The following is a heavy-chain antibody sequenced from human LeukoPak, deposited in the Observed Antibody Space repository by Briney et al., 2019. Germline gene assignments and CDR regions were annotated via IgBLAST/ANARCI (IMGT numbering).Heavy chain of an antibody. D-gene: IGHD3-10*01. J-gene: IGHJ6*03. V-gene: IGHV3-53*01. CDR2: IHKNAIT. CDR3: ARSLRVRGVPDYMDV. Sequence: PGGSLRLSCAASGFTVSSNYMTWVRQAPGKGLEWVSVIHKNAITSYADTVRGRFTISRDNSKNTLYLQMNNLRADNTAVYYCARSLRVRGVPDYMDVWGKGTTVTVS. CDR1: GFTVSSNY.